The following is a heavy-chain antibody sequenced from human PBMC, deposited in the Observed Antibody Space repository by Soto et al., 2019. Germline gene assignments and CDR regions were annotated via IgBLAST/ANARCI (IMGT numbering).Heavy chain of an antibody. D-gene: IGHD3-3*01. CDR1: GVSLSSSICY. CDR3: ARSITIYGVVISSADNWFDP. V-gene: IGHV4-39*01. CDR2: IHYSGST. Sequence: SETLSVTCTVSGVSLSSSICYWGWIRQPPGKGLEWIGSIHYSGSTSYTPSLKSRVTISVDTSKNQFSLKLTSVAAADTAVYYCARSITIYGVVISSADNWFDPWGQGTLVTVPS. J-gene: IGHJ5*02.